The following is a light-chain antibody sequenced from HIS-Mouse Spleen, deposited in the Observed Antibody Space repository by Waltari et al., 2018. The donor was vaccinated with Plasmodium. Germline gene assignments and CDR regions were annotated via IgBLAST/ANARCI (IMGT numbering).Light chain of an antibody. V-gene: IGLV3-9*01. CDR1: NIGRKK. CDR2: RDS. Sequence: SYELTQPLSVSVALGQSARITCGGNNIGRKKVNWYQQKPGQAPVLVIYRDSNRPSGIPERFSGSNSGNTATLTISRAQAGDEADYYCQVWDSSFWVFGGGTKLTVL. J-gene: IGLJ3*02. CDR3: QVWDSSFWV.